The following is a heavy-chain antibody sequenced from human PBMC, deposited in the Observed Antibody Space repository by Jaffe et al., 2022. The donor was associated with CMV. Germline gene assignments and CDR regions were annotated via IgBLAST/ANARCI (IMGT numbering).Heavy chain of an antibody. J-gene: IGHJ5*02. CDR2: IYPGDSDT. CDR3: ARYSSSWYEGTHNWFDP. Sequence: EVQLVQSGAEVKKPGESLKISCKGSGYSFTSYWIGWVRQMPGKGLEWMGIIYPGDSDTRYSPSFQGQVTISADKSISTAYLQWSSLKASDTAMYYCARYSSSWYEGTHNWFDPWGQGTLVTVSS. CDR1: GYSFTSYW. V-gene: IGHV5-51*01. D-gene: IGHD6-13*01.